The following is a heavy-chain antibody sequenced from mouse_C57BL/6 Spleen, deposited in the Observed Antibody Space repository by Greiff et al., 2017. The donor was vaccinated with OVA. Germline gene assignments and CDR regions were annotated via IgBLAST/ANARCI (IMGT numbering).Heavy chain of an antibody. CDR3: ARDDGNYFAY. CDR1: GYTFTDYY. J-gene: IGHJ3*01. CDR2: IYPGSGNT. V-gene: IGHV1-76*01. D-gene: IGHD2-1*01. Sequence: QVQLQQSGAELVRPGASVKLSCKASGYTFTDYYINWVKQRPGQGLEWIARIYPGSGNTYYNEKFKGKATLTAEKSSSTAYMQLSSLTSEDSAVYFCARDDGNYFAYWGQGTLVTVSA.